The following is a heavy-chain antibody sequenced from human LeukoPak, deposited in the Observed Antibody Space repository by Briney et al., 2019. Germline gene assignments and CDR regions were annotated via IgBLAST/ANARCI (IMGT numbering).Heavy chain of an antibody. CDR3: ARLWFGESN. D-gene: IGHD3-10*01. V-gene: IGHV4-59*01. Sequence: SETLSLTCTVSGGSISSYYWSWLRQPPGKGLEWIGYIYYSGSTNYNPSLKSRVTISVDTSKNQFSLKLSSVTAADTAVYYCARLWFGESNWGQGTLVTVSS. CDR1: GGSISSYY. J-gene: IGHJ4*02. CDR2: IYYSGST.